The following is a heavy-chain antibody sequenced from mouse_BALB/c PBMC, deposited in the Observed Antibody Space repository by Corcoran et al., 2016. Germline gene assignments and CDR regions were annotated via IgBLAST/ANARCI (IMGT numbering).Heavy chain of an antibody. J-gene: IGHJ2*01. Sequence: EVQLQQSGPELVKPGASVKMSCKASGYTFTSYVMHWVKQKPGKGLEWIGYIYPYNDGTKYTEKFKGKATLTSDKSSSTAYMELSSLTSEDSAVYYLAREVPGGNPFDYWGQGTTLTVSS. V-gene: IGHV1S136*01. CDR2: IYPYNDGT. CDR1: GYTFTSYV. D-gene: IGHD2-1*01. CDR3: AREVPGGNPFDY.